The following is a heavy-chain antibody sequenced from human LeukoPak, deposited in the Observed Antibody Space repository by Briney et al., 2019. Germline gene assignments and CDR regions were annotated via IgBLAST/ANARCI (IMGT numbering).Heavy chain of an antibody. CDR2: ISAYNGNT. V-gene: IGHV1-18*01. CDR3: ARTLAYCGGDCYSAFDY. D-gene: IGHD2-21*01. Sequence: ASVKVSCKASGYTFTSYGISWVRQAPGQGLEWMGWISAYNGNTNYAQKLQGRVTMTTDPSTSTAYMELRSLRSDATAVYYCARTLAYCGGDCYSAFDYWGQGTLVTVSS. CDR1: GYTFTSYG. J-gene: IGHJ4*02.